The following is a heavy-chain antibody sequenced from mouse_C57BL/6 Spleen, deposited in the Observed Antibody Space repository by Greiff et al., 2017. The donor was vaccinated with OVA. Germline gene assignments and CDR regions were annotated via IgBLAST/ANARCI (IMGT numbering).Heavy chain of an antibody. CDR3: ERRGGYYGAMDY. Sequence: VQLQQSGPELVKPGASVKISCKASGYTFTDYYMNWVKQSPGQSLEWIGDINPNNGGTSYNQKFKGKATLTVDKSSSTAYMDLRSLTSEDSAVYYCERRGGYYGAMDYWGQGTSVTVSS. CDR2: INPNNGGT. D-gene: IGHD1-1*01. V-gene: IGHV1-26*01. J-gene: IGHJ4*01. CDR1: GYTFTDYY.